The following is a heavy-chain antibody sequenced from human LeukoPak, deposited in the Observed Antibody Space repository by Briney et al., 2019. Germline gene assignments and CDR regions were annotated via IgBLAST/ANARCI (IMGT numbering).Heavy chain of an antibody. Sequence: GGSLRLSCAASGFPFNNYGMHWVRQAPGTGLEWVAVIWYDGSNKYYADSVKGRFTISRDDSKNTLYLQMNTLRAEDTAVYYCARGLYSSSWYLFYWGQGTLVTVSS. CDR1: GFPFNNYG. J-gene: IGHJ4*02. D-gene: IGHD6-13*01. CDR2: IWYDGSNK. V-gene: IGHV3-33*01. CDR3: ARGLYSSSWYLFY.